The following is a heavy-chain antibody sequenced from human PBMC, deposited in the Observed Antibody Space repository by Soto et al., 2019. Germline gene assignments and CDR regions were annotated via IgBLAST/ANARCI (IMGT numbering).Heavy chain of an antibody. V-gene: IGHV1-8*01. J-gene: IGHJ4*02. D-gene: IGHD3-16*01. CDR3: ATLSRIKSRY. CDR2: INPVSGNT. CDR1: GSTFTSDD. Sequence: QVQLVQSGAEVKKPGASVKVSCKASGSTFTSDDINWVRQATGQGLEWMGWINPVSGNTGYAQKFRGRIAITRDPSITTAYLELSSLRSEDTAVYYCATLSRIKSRYWGQGTLVTVSS.